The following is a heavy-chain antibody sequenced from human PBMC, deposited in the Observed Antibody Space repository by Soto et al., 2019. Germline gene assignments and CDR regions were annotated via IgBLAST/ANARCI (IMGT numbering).Heavy chain of an antibody. CDR1: GFTFSSYG. D-gene: IGHD2-2*02. CDR3: ARAPIPYPDYYGMDV. V-gene: IGHV3-33*01. CDR2: IWYDGSNK. Sequence: GGSLRLSCAASGFTFSSYGMHWVRQAPGKGLEWVAVIWYDGSNKYYADSVKGRFTISRDNSKNTLYLQMNSLRAEDTAVYYCARAPIPYPDYYGMDVWGQGTTVTVSS. J-gene: IGHJ6*02.